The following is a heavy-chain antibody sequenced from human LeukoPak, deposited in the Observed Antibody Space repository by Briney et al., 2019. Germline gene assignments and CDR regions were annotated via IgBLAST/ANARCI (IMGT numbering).Heavy chain of an antibody. CDR2: KYYSGST. V-gene: IGHV4-61*01. CDR3: ARGRSYGFDFDS. CDR1: GVSINTCCYY. D-gene: IGHD5-18*01. J-gene: IGHJ4*02. Sequence: SETLSPTCDVSGVSINTCCYYWTWIRQPPGKGLEWIGYKYYSGSTRYNSSLRSRLTISLDSSKNQFSLRLTSVTAADTAVYYCARGRSYGFDFDSWGPGTLVIVSS.